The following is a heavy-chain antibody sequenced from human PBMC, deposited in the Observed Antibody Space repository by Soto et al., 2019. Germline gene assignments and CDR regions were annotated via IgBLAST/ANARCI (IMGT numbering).Heavy chain of an antibody. CDR2: IVVGSGNT. D-gene: IGHD3-9*01. J-gene: IGHJ5*02. V-gene: IGHV1-58*02. CDR3: AAVDDILTGYSP. CDR1: GFTFTSFA. Sequence: SVKVSCKASGFTFTSFAMQWVRQARGQRLEWIGWIVVGSGNTNYAQKFQERVTITRDMSTSTAYMELSSLRSEDTAVYYCAAVDDILTGYSPWGQGTLVTVSS.